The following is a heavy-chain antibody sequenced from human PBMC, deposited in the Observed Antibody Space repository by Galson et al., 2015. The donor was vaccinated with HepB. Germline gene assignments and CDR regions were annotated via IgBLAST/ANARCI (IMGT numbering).Heavy chain of an antibody. CDR2: IYPGGSDA. D-gene: IGHD3-10*01. CDR1: GYSFTSYW. V-gene: IGHV5-51*03. Sequence: QSGAEVKKPGESLKISCKGLGYSFTSYWIGWVRQMPGKGLEWMGIIYPGGSDARFSPSFQGQVTMSVDKSISTAYLQWNSLKASDTAIYYCARITGGEYLQYWGQGALVTV. J-gene: IGHJ1*01. CDR3: ARITGGEYLQY.